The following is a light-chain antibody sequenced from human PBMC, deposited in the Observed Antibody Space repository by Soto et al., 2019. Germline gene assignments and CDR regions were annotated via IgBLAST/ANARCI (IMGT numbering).Light chain of an antibody. Sequence: QSVLTHPASVSGSPGQSITISCTGTSSDVVGYNYVSWYQHHPGKAPKLIIYDVSNRPSGVSIRFSGSKSDNTASLTISGLQPEDEADYHCSSYTTSNTRQIVFGTGTQLTVL. V-gene: IGLV2-14*03. CDR3: SSYTTSNTRQIV. CDR1: SSDVVGYNY. J-gene: IGLJ1*01. CDR2: DVS.